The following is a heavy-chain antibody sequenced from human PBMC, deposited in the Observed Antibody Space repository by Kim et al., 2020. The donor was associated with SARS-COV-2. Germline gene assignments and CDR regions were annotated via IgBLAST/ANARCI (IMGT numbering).Heavy chain of an antibody. CDR3: ATLDSSGYAAFDI. J-gene: IGHJ3*02. V-gene: IGHV1-45*02. D-gene: IGHD3-22*01. Sequence: SVKVSCKASGYTFTYRYLHWVRQAPGQALEWMGWITPFNGNTNYAQKFQDRVTITRDRSMSTAYMELSSLRSEDTAMYYCATLDSSGYAAFDIWGQGTMVTVSS. CDR2: ITPFNGNT. CDR1: GYTFTYRY.